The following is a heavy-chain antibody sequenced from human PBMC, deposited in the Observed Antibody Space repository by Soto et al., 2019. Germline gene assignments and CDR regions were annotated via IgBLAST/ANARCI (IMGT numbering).Heavy chain of an antibody. V-gene: IGHV3-23*01. CDR3: AKDGSPYSTGWSWASYLDS. D-gene: IGHD6-13*01. CDR1: GFTLNNYA. CDR2: ISGSGGST. J-gene: IGHJ4*02. Sequence: GGSLRLSCAASGFTLNNYAMAWVRQAPGKGLEWVSAISGSGGSTDYAYYVKGRFTISRDNSKNTLFLQMNSLIAEDTAVYYCAKDGSPYSTGWSWASYLDSWGPGTLVTVSS.